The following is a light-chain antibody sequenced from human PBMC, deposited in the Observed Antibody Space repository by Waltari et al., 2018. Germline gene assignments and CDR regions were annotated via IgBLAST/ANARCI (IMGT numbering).Light chain of an antibody. CDR2: EVS. CDR1: RRELGGHHY. V-gene: IGLV2-8*01. J-gene: IGLJ3*02. Sequence: QSALTQPPSPSGSPGQSVPISCPASRRELGGHHYVSWYQQHPGKAPKLRIYEVSKRPSGVPDRFSGSKSGNTASLTVSGLQAEDEADYYCSSYAGSNNLGVFGGGTKLTVL. CDR3: SSYAGSNNLGV.